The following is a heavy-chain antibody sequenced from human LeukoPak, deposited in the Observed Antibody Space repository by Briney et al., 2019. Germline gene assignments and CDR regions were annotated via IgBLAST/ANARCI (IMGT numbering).Heavy chain of an antibody. CDR1: GYSFTSYW. J-gene: IGHJ3*02. V-gene: IGHV5-51*01. Sequence: GESLKISCKGSGYSFTSYWIGWVRQMPGKGLEWMGIIYPGDSDTRYSPSFQGQVTISADKSISTAYLQWSSLKASDTAMYYCARTTMVRGVTDAFDIWGQGTMVTVSS. CDR3: ARTTMVRGVTDAFDI. CDR2: IYPGDSDT. D-gene: IGHD3-10*01.